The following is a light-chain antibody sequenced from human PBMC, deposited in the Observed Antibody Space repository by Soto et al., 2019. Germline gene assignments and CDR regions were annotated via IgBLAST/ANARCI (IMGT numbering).Light chain of an antibody. Sequence: QSALTQPASVSVSPGQSITLSCTGSSGDVGSSNYVSWYQQLPGKAPKLIIFDVNNRPSGVSDRFSGSKSDNTASLTISGLQAEDEADYYCSSYTTLNTVIFGGGTKLTVL. CDR2: DVN. V-gene: IGLV2-14*03. CDR1: SGDVGSSNY. CDR3: SSYTTLNTVI. J-gene: IGLJ2*01.